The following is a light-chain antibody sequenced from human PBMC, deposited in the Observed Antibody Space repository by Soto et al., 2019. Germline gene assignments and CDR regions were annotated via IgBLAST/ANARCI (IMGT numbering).Light chain of an antibody. V-gene: IGKV1-39*01. Sequence: DIPLIQSPSSLSASVGDRVTITCHTSQRVSSYLNWYQQNPGKAPKLLINAVSTLHSGVPSRFSGSGSETDFTLTISSLQPEDSGTYYCQQSYTTPSWTFGQGTKVEI. CDR3: QQSYTTPSWT. CDR2: AVS. J-gene: IGKJ1*01. CDR1: QRVSSY.